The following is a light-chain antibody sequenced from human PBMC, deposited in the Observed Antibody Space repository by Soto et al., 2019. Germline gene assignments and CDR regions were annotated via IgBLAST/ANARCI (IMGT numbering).Light chain of an antibody. J-gene: IGLJ1*01. CDR2: SNS. CDR1: SSNIGGNT. CDR3: ATWDDGLSAYV. Sequence: QSVLTQPLSASGTPGQRVTFSCSGSSSNIGGNTVSWFQHLPRTAPKLLIFSNSQRPSGVPDRFSGAKSGTSASLAISGLQSEDEANYYCATWDDGLSAYVFGTGTKLTVL. V-gene: IGLV1-44*01.